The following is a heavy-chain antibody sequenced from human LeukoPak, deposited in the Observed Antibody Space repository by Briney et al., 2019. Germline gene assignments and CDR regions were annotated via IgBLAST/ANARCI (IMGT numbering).Heavy chain of an antibody. D-gene: IGHD4-17*01. CDR2: ISYDGSNK. Sequence: GGSLRLSCAASGFTFSSYGMHWVRQAPGKGLEWAAVISYDGSNKYYADSVKGRFTISRDNSKNTLYLQMNSLRAEDTAVYYCAKISLRDYGDPVEFFDIWGQGTMVTVSS. J-gene: IGHJ3*02. CDR3: AKISLRDYGDPVEFFDI. V-gene: IGHV3-30*18. CDR1: GFTFSSYG.